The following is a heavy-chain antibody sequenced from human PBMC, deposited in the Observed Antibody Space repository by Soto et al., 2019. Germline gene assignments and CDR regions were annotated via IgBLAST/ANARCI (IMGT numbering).Heavy chain of an antibody. Sequence: GGSLRLSCAASGFTFSSYAMSWVRQAPGKGLEWVSAISGSGGSTYYADSVKGRFTISRDNSKNTLYLQMNSLRAEDTAVYYCAKEGQLVPYYYYGMDVWGQGTTVTVSS. CDR1: GFTFSSYA. CDR3: AKEGQLVPYYYYGMDV. D-gene: IGHD6-6*01. J-gene: IGHJ6*02. CDR2: ISGSGGST. V-gene: IGHV3-23*01.